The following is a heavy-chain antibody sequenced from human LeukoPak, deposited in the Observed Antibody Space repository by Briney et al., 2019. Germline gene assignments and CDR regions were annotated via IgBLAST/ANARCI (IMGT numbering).Heavy chain of an antibody. V-gene: IGHV3-7*03. D-gene: IGHD3-10*01. Sequence: GGSLRLSCAASGFTFSSHWMSWVRQAPGKGLEWVASIRQDESEIHYVDSVKGRFTISRDNAKDSLYLQMNSLRAEDTAVYYCVKDFGRNLGGPGSWGRGTLLSVSS. CDR3: VKDFGRNLGGPGS. J-gene: IGHJ5*02. CDR2: IRQDESEI. CDR1: GFTFSSHW.